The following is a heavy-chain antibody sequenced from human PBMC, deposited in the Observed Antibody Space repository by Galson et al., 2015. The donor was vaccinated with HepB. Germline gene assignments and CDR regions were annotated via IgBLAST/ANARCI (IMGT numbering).Heavy chain of an antibody. V-gene: IGHV3-23*01. Sequence: SLRLSCAASGFAFDSHAMSWVRQAPGRGLEWISGISGNGDNTFYADSVKGRFTVSRDNSNNMLYLQMNSLRAEDAGLYFCAKGYGLFDSWAQGILVTVSS. CDR2: ISGNGDNT. D-gene: IGHD5-18*01. CDR1: GFAFDSHA. J-gene: IGHJ5*01. CDR3: AKGYGLFDS.